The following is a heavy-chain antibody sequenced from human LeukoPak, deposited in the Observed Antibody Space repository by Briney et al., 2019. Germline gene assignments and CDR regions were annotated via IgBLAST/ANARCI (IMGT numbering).Heavy chain of an antibody. Sequence: PSETLTLTCTVSGGSISSYYWSWIRQPPGKGLEWIGYIYTSGSTNYNPSLKSRVTISVDTSKDQFSLKLSSVTAADTAVYYCARLSGAVGDFDYWGQGTLVTVSS. CDR2: IYTSGST. CDR1: GGSISSYY. CDR3: ARLSGAVGDFDY. J-gene: IGHJ4*02. V-gene: IGHV4-4*09. D-gene: IGHD3-16*01.